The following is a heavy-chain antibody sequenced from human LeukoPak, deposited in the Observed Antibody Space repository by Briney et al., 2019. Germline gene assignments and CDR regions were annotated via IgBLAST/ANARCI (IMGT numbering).Heavy chain of an antibody. Sequence: ASVKVSCKASGGTFSSYAISWVRQAPGQGLEWMGGIIPIFGTANYAQKFQGRVTITADESTSTAYMELSSLRSEDTAVYYCARGDEQLVPGYYYMDVWGKGTTVTVSS. CDR2: IIPIFGTA. D-gene: IGHD6-6*01. CDR1: GGTFSSYA. V-gene: IGHV1-69*13. CDR3: ARGDEQLVPGYYYMDV. J-gene: IGHJ6*03.